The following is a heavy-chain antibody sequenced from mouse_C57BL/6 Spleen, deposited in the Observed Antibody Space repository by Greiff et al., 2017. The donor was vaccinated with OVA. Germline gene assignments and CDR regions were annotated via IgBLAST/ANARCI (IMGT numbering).Heavy chain of an antibody. CDR3: ARHAESNPYCYFYV. D-gene: IGHD2-5*01. V-gene: IGHV1-62-2*01. J-gene: IGHJ1*03. CDR1: GYTFTEYT. CDR2: FYPGSGVI. Sequence: QVQLKQSGAELVKPGASVKLSCKASGYTFTEYTIHWVKQRFGQGLEWIGWFYPGSGVIKYNEKFKYKATLTADKTSSTVYMELSRLTSEDSAVYFCARHAESNPYCYFYVWGTGTTVTASS.